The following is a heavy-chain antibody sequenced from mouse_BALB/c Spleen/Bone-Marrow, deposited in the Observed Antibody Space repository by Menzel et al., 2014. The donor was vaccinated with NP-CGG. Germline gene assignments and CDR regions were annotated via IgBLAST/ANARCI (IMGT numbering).Heavy chain of an antibody. D-gene: IGHD1-1*01. Sequence: VQLKESGGGLVKPGGSLKLSCAASGFAFSDYYMYWVRQTPEKRLEWVATISDGGSYTYYPDSVKGRSTISRDNAKNNLYLRMSSLKSEDTAMYYCARGSSYFDYWGQGTTLTVSS. V-gene: IGHV5-4*02. CDR3: ARGSSYFDY. CDR2: ISDGGSYT. J-gene: IGHJ2*01. CDR1: GFAFSDYY.